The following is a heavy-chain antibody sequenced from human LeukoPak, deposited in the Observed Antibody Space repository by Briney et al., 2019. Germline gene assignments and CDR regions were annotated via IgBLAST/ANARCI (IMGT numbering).Heavy chain of an antibody. D-gene: IGHD1-26*01. Sequence: ASVKVSCKASGYTFTSYGISWERQAPGQRLEWMGWISAYNGNTNYAQKLQGRVTMTTNTSTSTAYVELKSLRSDGTAEDCCARDRSAGRSRGYLQHWRQGTLVTVSS. V-gene: IGHV1-18*01. CDR3: ARDRSAGRSRGYLQH. CDR1: GYTFTSYG. J-gene: IGHJ1*01. CDR2: ISAYNGNT.